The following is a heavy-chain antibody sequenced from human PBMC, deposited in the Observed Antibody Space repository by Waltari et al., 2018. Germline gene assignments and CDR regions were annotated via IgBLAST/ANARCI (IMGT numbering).Heavy chain of an antibody. CDR3: AREGIAARLYLDY. Sequence: QVQLVESGGGVVQPGRSLRLSCAASGFTFSSYGMHWVRRAPGKGLEWVAVIWYDGSNKYYADSVKGRFTISRDNSKNTLYLQMNSLRAEDTAVYYCAREGIAARLYLDYWGQGTLVTVSS. D-gene: IGHD6-6*01. CDR2: IWYDGSNK. V-gene: IGHV3-33*01. CDR1: GFTFSSYG. J-gene: IGHJ4*02.